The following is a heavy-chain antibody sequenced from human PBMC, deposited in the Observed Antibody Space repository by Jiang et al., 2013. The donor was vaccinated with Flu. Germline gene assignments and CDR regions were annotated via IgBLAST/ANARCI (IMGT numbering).Heavy chain of an antibody. CDR1: GFTFDDYA. CDR3: AKGGPYYDFWSGYSTSGNFDY. D-gene: IGHD3-3*01. CDR2: ISWNSGSI. Sequence: RLSCAASGFTFDDYAMHWVRQAPGKGLEWVSGISWNSGSIGYADSVKGRFTISRDNAKNSLYLQMNSLRAEDTALYYCAKGGPYYDFWSGYSTSGNFDYWGQGTLVTVSS. J-gene: IGHJ4*02. V-gene: IGHV3-9*01.